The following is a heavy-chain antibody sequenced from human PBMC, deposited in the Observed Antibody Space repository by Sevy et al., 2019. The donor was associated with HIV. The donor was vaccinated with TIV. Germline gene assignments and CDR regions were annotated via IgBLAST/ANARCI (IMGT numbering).Heavy chain of an antibody. D-gene: IGHD3-16*01. Sequence: GESLKISCKASGFTFTNYWIAWVRQMPGKGLEWMGVIYPDDSDTRYSPSFEVQVTISADKYNSIAYLQWSTLKASDTAMYYCARRDLIRLTDGLDVWGQGTTVTVSS. CDR1: GFTFTNYW. CDR3: ARRDLIRLTDGLDV. CDR2: IYPDDSDT. J-gene: IGHJ6*02. V-gene: IGHV5-51*01.